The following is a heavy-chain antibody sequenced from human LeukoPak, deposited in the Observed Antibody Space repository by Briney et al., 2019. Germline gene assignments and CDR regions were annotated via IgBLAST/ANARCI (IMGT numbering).Heavy chain of an antibody. D-gene: IGHD6-19*01. CDR1: GFTFSSYS. Sequence: PGGSLRLSCAASGFTFSSYSMNWVRQAPGKGLEWVSYISSSSSTIYYADSVKGRFTISRDNAKNSLYLQMNSLRGEDTAVYYCARGSHSSGWHYLFDYWGQGTLVTVSS. CDR2: ISSSSSTI. J-gene: IGHJ4*02. CDR3: ARGSHSSGWHYLFDY. V-gene: IGHV3-48*01.